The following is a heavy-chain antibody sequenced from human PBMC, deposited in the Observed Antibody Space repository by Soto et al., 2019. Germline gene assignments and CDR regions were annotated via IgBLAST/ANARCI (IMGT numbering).Heavy chain of an antibody. J-gene: IGHJ6*04. CDR2: INYNGNT. CDR1: GDSVTSINFY. Sequence: PSETLSLTCTVSGDSVTSINFYWSWIRQSPGKSLEWIGFINYNGNTNYNPSLRSRVTISLNTPKNQFTLTLRYVTAADTARYYGARDFPGNYYYKNDKDFGGKGTGVTVS. CDR3: ARDFPGNYYYKNDKDF. V-gene: IGHV4-61*01.